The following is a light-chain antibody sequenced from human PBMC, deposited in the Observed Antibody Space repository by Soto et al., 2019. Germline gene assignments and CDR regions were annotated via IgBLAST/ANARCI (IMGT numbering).Light chain of an antibody. CDR2: GAS. Sequence: EIVLTQSPATLSVSPGERATLYCRASQSVSSSYLAWYQQKPGQAPRLLIYGASSRATGIPDRFSGSGSGTEFTLTISSLQSEDFAVYYCQQYNNWPPITFGQGTRLEIK. CDR3: QQYNNWPPIT. CDR1: QSVSSSY. V-gene: IGKV3D-15*01. J-gene: IGKJ5*01.